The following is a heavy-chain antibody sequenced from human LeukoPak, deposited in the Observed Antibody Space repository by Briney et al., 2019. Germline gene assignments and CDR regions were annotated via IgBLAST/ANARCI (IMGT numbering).Heavy chain of an antibody. CDR3: ARQAYTDFWNAFPFDP. V-gene: IGHV4-59*08. D-gene: IGHD3-3*01. CDR1: GGSISSYY. Sequence: SETLSLTCTVSGGSISSYYWSWIRQPPGKGLEWIGYIYYSGSTNYNPSLKSRVTVSVDTSKNQFSLKLSSVTAADTAMYYCARQAYTDFWNAFPFDPWGQGTLVTVSS. J-gene: IGHJ5*02. CDR2: IYYSGST.